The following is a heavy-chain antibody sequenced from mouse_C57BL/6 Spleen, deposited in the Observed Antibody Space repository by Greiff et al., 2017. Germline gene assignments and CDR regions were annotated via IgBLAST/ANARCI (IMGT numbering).Heavy chain of an antibody. CDR3: NRDYLYYYAMDY. D-gene: IGHD2-4*01. CDR2: INPSSGYT. Sequence: VQLQQSGAELARPGASVKMSCKASGYTFTSYTMHWVKQRPGQGLEWIGYINPSSGYTKYNQKFKAKATLTADKSSSTAYMQLSSLTSEDSAVYYCNRDYLYYYAMDYWGQGTSVTVSS. V-gene: IGHV1-4*01. CDR1: GYTFTSYT. J-gene: IGHJ4*01.